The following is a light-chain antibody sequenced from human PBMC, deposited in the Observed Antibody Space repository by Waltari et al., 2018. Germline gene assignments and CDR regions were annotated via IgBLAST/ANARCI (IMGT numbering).Light chain of an antibody. CDR1: QGISSY. Sequence: IQLTPSPSSLSASVGDRVTITCRASQGISSYLAWYQQKPGKAPKLLIYAASTLQSGVPSRFSGSGSGSDFTLTISSLQPEDFAIYFCQQFNSHPYTFGQGTKLEI. CDR3: QQFNSHPYT. V-gene: IGKV1-9*01. CDR2: AAS. J-gene: IGKJ2*01.